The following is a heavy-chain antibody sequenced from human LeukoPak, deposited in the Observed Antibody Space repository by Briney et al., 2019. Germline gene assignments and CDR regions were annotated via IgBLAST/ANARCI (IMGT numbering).Heavy chain of an antibody. CDR1: GYSISSGYY. J-gene: IGHJ2*01. Sequence: PSETLSLTCTVSGYSISSGYYWGWIRQPPGKGLEWIGSIYHSGSTYYNPSLKSRVTISVDTSKNQFSLKLSSVTAADTAVYYCARLGGGNDWYFDLWGRGTLVTVSS. D-gene: IGHD4-23*01. CDR2: IYHSGST. CDR3: ARLGGGNDWYFDL. V-gene: IGHV4-38-2*02.